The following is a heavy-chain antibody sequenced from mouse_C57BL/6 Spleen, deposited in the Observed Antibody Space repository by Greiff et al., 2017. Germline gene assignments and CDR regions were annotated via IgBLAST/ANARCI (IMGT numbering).Heavy chain of an antibody. Sequence: EVKLVESGGGLVKPGGSLKLSCAASGFTFSDYGMHWVRQAPEKGLEWVAYISSGSSTIYYADTVKGRFTISRDNAKNTLFLQMTSLRSEDTAMYYCARWLLHWYFDVWGTGTTVTVSS. CDR1: GFTFSDYG. J-gene: IGHJ1*03. V-gene: IGHV5-17*01. CDR3: ARWLLHWYFDV. D-gene: IGHD2-3*01. CDR2: ISSGSSTI.